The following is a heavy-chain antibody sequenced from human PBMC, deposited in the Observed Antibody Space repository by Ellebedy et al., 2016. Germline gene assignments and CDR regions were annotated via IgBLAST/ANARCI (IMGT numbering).Heavy chain of an antibody. D-gene: IGHD3-22*01. J-gene: IGHJ4*02. Sequence: SLKISXAASGFSLDDYAMYWIRQAPGKGLELVAGISWDSGTIAYAGSVKGRFTVSRDNAKNALYLQMSSLRIEDTALYYCAKDIGDDDSSGYLSLDVWGPGTLVTVSA. CDR3: AKDIGDDDSSGYLSLDV. V-gene: IGHV3-9*01. CDR2: ISWDSGTI. CDR1: GFSLDDYA.